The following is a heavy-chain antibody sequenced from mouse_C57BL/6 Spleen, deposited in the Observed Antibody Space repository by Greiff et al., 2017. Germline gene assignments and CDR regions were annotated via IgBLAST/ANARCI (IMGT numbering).Heavy chain of an antibody. CDR2: IDPNSGCT. V-gene: IGHV1-72*01. Sequence: QVQLQQPGAELVQPGASVKLSCKASGFTFTSYWMHWVKQMPGRGLAWIGRIDPNSGCTKYNEKFTSTATLTVDTPSSTAYMQLSSLTSEDSAVYYCARWGNYLDYWGQGTTLTVSS. J-gene: IGHJ2*01. CDR1: GFTFTSYW. CDR3: ARWGNYLDY.